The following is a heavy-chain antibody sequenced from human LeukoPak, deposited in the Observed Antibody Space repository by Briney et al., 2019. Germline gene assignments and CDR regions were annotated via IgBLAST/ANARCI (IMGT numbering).Heavy chain of an antibody. D-gene: IGHD3-22*01. CDR1: GFTFSSYA. V-gene: IGHV3-33*08. Sequence: GGSLRLSCAASGFTFSSYAMHWVRQAPGKGLEWVAVIWYDGSNKYYADSVKGRFTISRDNSKNTLYLQMNSLRAEDTAVYYCARPDSSGYYGIDGFDIWGQGTMVTVSS. CDR3: ARPDSSGYYGIDGFDI. J-gene: IGHJ3*02. CDR2: IWYDGSNK.